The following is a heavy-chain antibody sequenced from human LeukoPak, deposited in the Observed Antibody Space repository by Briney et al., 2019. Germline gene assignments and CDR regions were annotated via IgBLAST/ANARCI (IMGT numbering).Heavy chain of an antibody. D-gene: IGHD3-22*01. V-gene: IGHV4-59*12. CDR1: GGSINKYY. Sequence: SETLSLTCTISGGSINKYYWSWIRQPPGKGLEWIASIYYGGNTNYNPSLKSRVTMSADTSKNQVSLKLSSVTAADTAVYYCARGTPPTYYYDSSGYPGAYYFDYWGQGTLVTVSS. CDR2: IYYGGNT. J-gene: IGHJ4*02. CDR3: ARGTPPTYYYDSSGYPGAYYFDY.